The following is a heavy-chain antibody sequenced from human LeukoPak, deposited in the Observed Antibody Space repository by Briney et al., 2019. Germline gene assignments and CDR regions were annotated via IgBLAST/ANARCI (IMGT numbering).Heavy chain of an antibody. V-gene: IGHV4-59*01. Sequence: PSETLSLTCTVSDGSISSYYWSWIRQPPGKGLEWIGYIYYSGSTNYNPSLKSRVTISVDTSKNQFSLKLSSVTAADTAVYYCASATVTSFFDYWGQGTLVTVSS. CDR1: DGSISSYY. CDR3: ASATVTSFFDY. D-gene: IGHD4-11*01. CDR2: IYYSGST. J-gene: IGHJ4*02.